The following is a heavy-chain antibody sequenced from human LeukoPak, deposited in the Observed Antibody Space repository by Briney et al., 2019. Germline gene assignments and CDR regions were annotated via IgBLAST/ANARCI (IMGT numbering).Heavy chain of an antibody. Sequence: GGSLRLSCAASGFTFSDCYMSWIRQAPGKGLEWVSYISSSGSTIYYADSVKGRFTISRDNAKNSLYLQMNSLRAEDTAVYYCARRFGVVIPNYYYYMDVWGKGTTVTVSS. CDR3: ARRFGVVIPNYYYYMDV. CDR1: GFTFSDCY. J-gene: IGHJ6*03. D-gene: IGHD3-3*01. V-gene: IGHV3-11*01. CDR2: ISSSGSTI.